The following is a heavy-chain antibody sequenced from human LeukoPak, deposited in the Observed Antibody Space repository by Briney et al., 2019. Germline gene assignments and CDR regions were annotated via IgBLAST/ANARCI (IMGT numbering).Heavy chain of an antibody. D-gene: IGHD1-26*01. J-gene: IGHJ4*02. CDR1: GFTFSSYA. Sequence: QSGGSLRLSCAASGFTFSSYAMSWVRQAPGKGLEWVSSISDGGGVTYYADSVKGRFTISRDNSKNTMYLQMNSLRADDTAVYYCARPPFSAYYVPDYWGQGTLVTVSS. CDR2: ISDGGGVT. CDR3: ARPPFSAYYVPDY. V-gene: IGHV3-23*01.